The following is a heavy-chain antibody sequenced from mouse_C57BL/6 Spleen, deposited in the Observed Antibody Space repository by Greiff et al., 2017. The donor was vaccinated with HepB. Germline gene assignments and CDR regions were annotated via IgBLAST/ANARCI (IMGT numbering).Heavy chain of an antibody. CDR1: GYAFSSSW. CDR3: ARSAQARGYYAIDY. V-gene: IGHV1-82*01. CDR2: IYPGDGDT. J-gene: IGHJ4*01. Sequence: QVQLQQSGPELVKPGASVKISCKASGYAFSSSWMNWVKQRPGKGLEWIGRIYPGDGDTNYNGKFKGKATLTADKSSSTAYMQLSSLTSEDSAVYFCARSAQARGYYAIDYWGQGTSVTVSS. D-gene: IGHD3-2*02.